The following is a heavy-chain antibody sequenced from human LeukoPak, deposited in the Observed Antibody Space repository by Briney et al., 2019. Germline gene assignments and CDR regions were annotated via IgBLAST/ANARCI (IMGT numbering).Heavy chain of an antibody. CDR2: INHSGST. J-gene: IGHJ4*02. V-gene: IGHV4-34*01. Sequence: SETLSLTCAVYGGSFSGYYWSWIRQPPGKGLEWIGEINHSGSTNYNPSLKSRVTISVDTSKNQFSLKLSSVTAADTAVYYCARQALYYGSGSYSDYWGQGTLVTVSS. D-gene: IGHD3-10*01. CDR1: GGSFSGYY. CDR3: ARQALYYGSGSYSDY.